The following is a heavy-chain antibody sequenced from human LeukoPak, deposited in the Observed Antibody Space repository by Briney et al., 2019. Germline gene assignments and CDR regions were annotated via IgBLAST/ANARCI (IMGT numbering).Heavy chain of an antibody. J-gene: IGHJ4*02. CDR1: GGSFSGYY. V-gene: IGHV4-34*01. CDR2: INHSGST. D-gene: IGHD2-15*01. Sequence: SETLSLTRAVYGGSFSGYYWSWIRQPPWKGLEWIGEINHSGSTNYNPPLKSLLTISVDTSKNQFSLKLSSVTAADTAVYYCARGRKRYCSGGSCPALDYWGQGTLVTVSS. CDR3: ARGRKRYCSGGSCPALDY.